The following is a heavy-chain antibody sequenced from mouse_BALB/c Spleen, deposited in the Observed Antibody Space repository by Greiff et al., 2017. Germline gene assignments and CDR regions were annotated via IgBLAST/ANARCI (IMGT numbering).Heavy chain of an antibody. V-gene: IGHV5-6-3*01. CDR1: GFTFSSYG. Sequence: DVKLVESGGGLVQPGGSLKLSCAASGFTFSSYGMSWVRQTPDKRLELVATINSNGGSTYYPDSVKGRFTISRDNAKNTLYLQMSSLKSEDTAMYYCAREGAYYGNYYAMDYWGQGTSVTVSS. J-gene: IGHJ4*01. CDR3: AREGAYYGNYYAMDY. D-gene: IGHD2-10*01. CDR2: INSNGGST.